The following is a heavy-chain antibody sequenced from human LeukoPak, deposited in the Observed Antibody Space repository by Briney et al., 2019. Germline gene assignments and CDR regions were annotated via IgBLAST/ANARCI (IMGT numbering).Heavy chain of an antibody. Sequence: SETLSLTCTVSGGSISTTAYYWGWIRQPPGKGLEWIGSIYYSGSTYYNPSLKSRVTISVDTSKNQFSLKLSSVTAADTAVYYCARDHRWGQGTLVTVSS. CDR1: GGSISTTAYY. CDR2: IYYSGST. CDR3: ARDHR. J-gene: IGHJ4*02. V-gene: IGHV4-39*07.